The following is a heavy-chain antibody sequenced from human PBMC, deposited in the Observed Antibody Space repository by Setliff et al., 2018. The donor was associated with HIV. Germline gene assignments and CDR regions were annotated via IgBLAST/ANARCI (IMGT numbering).Heavy chain of an antibody. D-gene: IGHD3-10*01. CDR3: ARDRNSPDYYYYYYMDV. CDR1: GGSISSSSSY. J-gene: IGHJ6*03. Sequence: SETLSLTCTVSGGSISSSSSYWGWIRQSPGKGLEWIGSIYYSGSTYYNPSLKSRVTISVDTSKDQFSLRLSSVTAADTAVYYCARDRNSPDYYYYYYMDVWGKGTTVTVSS. V-gene: IGHV4-39*07. CDR2: IYYSGST.